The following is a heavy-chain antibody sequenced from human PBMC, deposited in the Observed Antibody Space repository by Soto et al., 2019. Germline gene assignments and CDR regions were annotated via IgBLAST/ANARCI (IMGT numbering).Heavy chain of an antibody. CDR2: IYHSGST. D-gene: IGHD6-19*01. Sequence: QVQLQESGPGLVKPSGTLSLTCAVSSGSITSSNWWSWVRQPPGKGLEWIGEIYHSGSTNYNPSLKLRATISVDKSKNVFSLKLSSVTAAYTAMYYFAGGAVAGTSPAYWGQGTLVTVSS. V-gene: IGHV4-4*02. J-gene: IGHJ4*02. CDR1: SGSITSSNW. CDR3: AGGAVAGTSPAY.